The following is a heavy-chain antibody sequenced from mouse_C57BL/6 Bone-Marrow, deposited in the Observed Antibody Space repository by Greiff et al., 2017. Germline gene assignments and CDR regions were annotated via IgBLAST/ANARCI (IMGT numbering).Heavy chain of an antibody. CDR3: ARRTGICDY. D-gene: IGHD4-1*01. Sequence: QVHLQHPGPELVKPGASVKLSCKASGYPFTSSWMPWVKQRPGRGLGWIGRIDPNGGGTKYNEKFKSKATLTVDKPSSTAYMQLSSLTSEDSAVYYGARRTGICDYWGQGTTLTVSS. CDR1: GYPFTSSW. CDR2: IDPNGGGT. J-gene: IGHJ2*01. V-gene: IGHV1-72*01.